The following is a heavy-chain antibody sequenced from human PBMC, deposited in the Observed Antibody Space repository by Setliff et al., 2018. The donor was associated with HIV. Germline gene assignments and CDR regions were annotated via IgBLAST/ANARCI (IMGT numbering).Heavy chain of an antibody. J-gene: IGHJ6*03. D-gene: IGHD1-26*01. CDR3: ARGSSTVYNYYMDV. Sequence: PSETLSLTCAVSGGSISSDAYYWSWIRQCPGKGLEWIGYIYYSGSTYYNPSLKSRITISVDSSKNQLSLKLSSVTAADTAVYYCARGSSTVYNYYMDVWGKGTTVTVS. CDR1: GGSISSDAYY. CDR2: IYYSGST. V-gene: IGHV4-31*11.